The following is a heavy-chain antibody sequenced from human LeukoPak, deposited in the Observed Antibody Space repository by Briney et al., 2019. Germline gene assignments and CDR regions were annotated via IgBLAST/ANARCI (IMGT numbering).Heavy chain of an antibody. D-gene: IGHD1-26*01. CDR1: GYTFTSYY. CDR3: ARDCIVGATRKHGTDV. Sequence: ASVKVSCKASGYTFTSYYMHWVRQAPGQGLERMGIINPSGGSTSYAQKFQGRVTMTRDTSTGTVYMELSSLRSEDTAVYYCARDCIVGATRKHGTDVWGQGTTVTVSS. J-gene: IGHJ6*02. V-gene: IGHV1-46*01. CDR2: INPSGGST.